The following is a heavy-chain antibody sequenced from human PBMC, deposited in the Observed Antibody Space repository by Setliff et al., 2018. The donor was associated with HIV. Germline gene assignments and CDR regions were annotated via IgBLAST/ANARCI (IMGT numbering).Heavy chain of an antibody. D-gene: IGHD6-19*01. CDR3: ARGMYSSGWYDAFDI. CDR2: IIPVFGTA. Sequence: GASVKVSCKASGGTFNSYAINWVRQAPGQGLEWMGGIIPVFGTANYAQTFQGRVKITADESTSTAYMELSSLRSEDTAVYYCARGMYSSGWYDAFDIWGQGTMVTVS. CDR1: GGTFNSYA. V-gene: IGHV1-69*13. J-gene: IGHJ3*02.